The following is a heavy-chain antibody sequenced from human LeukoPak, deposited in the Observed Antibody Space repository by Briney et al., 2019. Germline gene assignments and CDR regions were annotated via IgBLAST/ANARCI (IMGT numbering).Heavy chain of an antibody. V-gene: IGHV1-69*01. D-gene: IGHD3-22*01. CDR2: IIPIFGTA. J-gene: IGHJ4*02. CDR3: ARDSSGYYYRTGFDY. CDR1: GGTFSSYA. Sequence: GASVKVSCEASGGTFSSYAISWVRQAPGQGLEWMGGIIPIFGTANYAQKFQGRVTITADESTSTAYMELSSLRSEDTAVYYCARDSSGYYYRTGFDYWGQGTLVTVSS.